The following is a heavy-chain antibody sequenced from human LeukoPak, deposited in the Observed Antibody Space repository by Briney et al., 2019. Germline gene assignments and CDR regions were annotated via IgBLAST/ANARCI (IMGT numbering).Heavy chain of an antibody. J-gene: IGHJ4*02. D-gene: IGHD1-26*01. CDR1: GITFGDYA. CDR3: ARMGGGGYYFDY. V-gene: IGHV3-48*03. Sequence: GGSLRLSCSASGITFGDYAMSWVRQAPGKGLEWVSCITSSGSTIFYADSVKGRFTISRDNAKNSLYLQMNSLRAEDTAVYYCARMGGGGYYFDYWGQGTLVTVSS. CDR2: ITSSGSTI.